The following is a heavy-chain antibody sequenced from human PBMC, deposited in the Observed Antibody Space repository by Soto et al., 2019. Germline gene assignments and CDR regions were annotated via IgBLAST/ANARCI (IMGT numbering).Heavy chain of an antibody. CDR3: ARRNRNYGAFDI. V-gene: IGHV3-23*01. CDR1: GFTFSSYA. CDR2: ISGSGSST. J-gene: IGHJ3*02. Sequence: GGSLRLSCAASGFTFSSYAMSWVRQAPGKGLEWVSGISGSGSSTYYADSVKGRFTISRDNSKNTLYLQMNSLRAEDTAVYYCARRNRNYGAFDIWGQGTMVTVSS. D-gene: IGHD1-7*01.